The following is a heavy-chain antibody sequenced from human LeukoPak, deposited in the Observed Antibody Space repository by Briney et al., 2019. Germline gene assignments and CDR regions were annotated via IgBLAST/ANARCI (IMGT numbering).Heavy chain of an antibody. CDR2: INWNGGST. V-gene: IGHV3-20*04. CDR3: AKDISFGDSSGYDTYFDY. Sequence: GGSLRLSCAASGFTFDDYGMSWVRQAPGKGLEWVSGINWNGGSTGYADSVKGRFTISRDNSKNTLYLQMNSLRAEDTAVYYCAKDISFGDSSGYDTYFDYWGQGTLVTVSS. CDR1: GFTFDDYG. J-gene: IGHJ4*02. D-gene: IGHD3-22*01.